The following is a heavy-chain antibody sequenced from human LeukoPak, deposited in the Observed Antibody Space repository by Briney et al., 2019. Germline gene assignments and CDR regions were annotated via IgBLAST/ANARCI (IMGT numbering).Heavy chain of an antibody. CDR2: IYYSGST. D-gene: IGHD3-22*01. V-gene: IGHV4-39*07. Sequence: PSETLSLTCTVSGGSISSYYWSWIRQPPGKGLEWIGSIYYSGSTYYNPSLKSRVTISVDTSKNQFSLKLSSVTAADTAVYYCASIVDYYDSSGYSEDYWGQGTLVTVS. CDR3: ASIVDYYDSSGYSEDY. CDR1: GGSISSYY. J-gene: IGHJ4*02.